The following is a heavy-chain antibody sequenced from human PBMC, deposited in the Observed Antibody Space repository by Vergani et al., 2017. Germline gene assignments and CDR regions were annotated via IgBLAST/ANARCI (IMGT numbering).Heavy chain of an antibody. CDR1: GFTFSSYG. Sequence: QVQLVESGGDVVQPGGSLRLSCAASGFTFSSYGIHWVRQAPGKGLEWVAFIRFEGTKKYYGDSVKGRFTISRDNSKNTLFLQMHSLRAEDTAVYYCARVDTIFGVIIPGDYWGQGTLVTVSS. J-gene: IGHJ4*02. CDR2: IRFEGTKK. V-gene: IGHV3-30*02. D-gene: IGHD3-3*01. CDR3: ARVDTIFGVIIPGDY.